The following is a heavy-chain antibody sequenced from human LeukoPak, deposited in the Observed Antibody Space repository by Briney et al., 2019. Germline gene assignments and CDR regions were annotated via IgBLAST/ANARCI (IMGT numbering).Heavy chain of an antibody. J-gene: IGHJ4*02. V-gene: IGHV3-30*04. CDR3: ARLFRVVVPAANTHFDY. CDR1: GFTFSSYA. Sequence: GGSLRLSCAASGFTFSSYAMHWVRQAPGKGPEWVAVISYDGRNKYYADSVKGRFTISRDNSKNTLDLQMNSLRAEDTAVYYCARLFRVVVPAANTHFDYWGQGTLVTVSS. CDR2: ISYDGRNK. D-gene: IGHD2-2*01.